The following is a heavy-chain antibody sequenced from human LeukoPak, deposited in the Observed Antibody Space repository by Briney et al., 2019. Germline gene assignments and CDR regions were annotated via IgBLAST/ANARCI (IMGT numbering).Heavy chain of an antibody. CDR3: AKSGGYDYVWGAKGYFDY. J-gene: IGHJ4*02. D-gene: IGHD3-16*01. CDR1: GFTFSNYA. CDR2: ISASGGTI. Sequence: GGSLRLSCAASGFTFSNYAMSWVRQGPGKGLEWVSAISASGGTIYYADSVKGRFTISRDNSKNTLYLQMDNLRVEDTAVYYCAKSGGYDYVWGAKGYFDYWGQGTLVTVSS. V-gene: IGHV3-23*01.